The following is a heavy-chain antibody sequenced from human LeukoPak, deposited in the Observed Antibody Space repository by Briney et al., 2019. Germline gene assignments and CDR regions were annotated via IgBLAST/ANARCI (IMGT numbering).Heavy chain of an antibody. J-gene: IGHJ4*02. CDR1: GLTVSSNY. CDR3: ASKLTTGH. CDR2: IYSGGTT. Sequence: PGGSLRLSCVVSGLTVSSNYMSWVRQAPGKGLEWVSVIYSGGTTNYADSVKGRFIVYRDNSKNTLYLQMNSLRAEDTAVYYCASKLTTGHWGQGTLVTVSS. D-gene: IGHD4-17*01. V-gene: IGHV3-66*01.